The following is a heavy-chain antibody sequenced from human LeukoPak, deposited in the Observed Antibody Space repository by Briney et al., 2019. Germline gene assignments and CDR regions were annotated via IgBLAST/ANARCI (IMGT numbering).Heavy chain of an antibody. CDR3: ARDSQPGSSRQNYFDY. J-gene: IGHJ4*02. D-gene: IGHD3-10*01. V-gene: IGHV1-69*04. CDR2: IIPILGIA. Sequence: ASVKVSCKASGGTFSSYAISWVRQAPGQELEWMGRIIPILGIANYAQKFQGRVTITADKSTSTAYMELSSLRSEDTAVYYCARDSQPGSSRQNYFDYWGQGTLVTVSS. CDR1: GGTFSSYA.